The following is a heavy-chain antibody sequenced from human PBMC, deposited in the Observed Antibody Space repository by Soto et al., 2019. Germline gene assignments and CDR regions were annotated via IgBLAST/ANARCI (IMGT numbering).Heavy chain of an antibody. J-gene: IGHJ6*02. CDR1: GYTFTGYY. CDR3: ARGDNMDV. D-gene: IGHD1-1*01. V-gene: IGHV1-2*04. CDR2: INPNTGDT. Sequence: ASVKVSCKASGYTFTGYYMHWVRQAPGQGLEWMGWINPNTGDTNYAQKFRGWVTMTRDTSISTAYMELSRLKSDDTAVYYCARGDNMDVWGQGTTVTVSS.